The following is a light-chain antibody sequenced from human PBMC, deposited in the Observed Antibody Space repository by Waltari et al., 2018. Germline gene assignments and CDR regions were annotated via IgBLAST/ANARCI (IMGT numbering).Light chain of an antibody. CDR3: QKYSSSPYS. CDR2: GAS. Sequence: LILTQSPATLSLSPGERATLSCRASQSVSSYLAWYQQKPGQAPRLLIYGASSRATGIPDRFSGSGSGTEFTLTISSLEPEDFAVYYCQKYSSSPYSFGQGTKVEIK. CDR1: QSVSSY. J-gene: IGKJ2*03. V-gene: IGKV3-20*01.